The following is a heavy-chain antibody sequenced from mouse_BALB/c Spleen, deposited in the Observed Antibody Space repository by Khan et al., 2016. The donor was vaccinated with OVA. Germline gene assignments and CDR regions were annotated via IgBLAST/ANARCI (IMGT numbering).Heavy chain of an antibody. CDR3: ARRYDGAWFAY. Sequence: QVQLQQSGPELVKPGASVKMSCKASGYTFSDYVISWVKLRTGQGLEWIGEIYPGSGSTYYNEKFKGKATLTADKSSNTAYMQLSSLTSEDAAVYFCARRYDGAWFAYWGQGTLVTVS. CDR1: GYTFSDYV. CDR2: IYPGSGST. J-gene: IGHJ3*01. V-gene: IGHV1-77*01. D-gene: IGHD2-12*01.